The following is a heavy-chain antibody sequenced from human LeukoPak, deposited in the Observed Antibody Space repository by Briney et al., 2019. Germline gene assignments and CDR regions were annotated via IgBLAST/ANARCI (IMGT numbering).Heavy chain of an antibody. D-gene: IGHD2-15*01. Sequence: GGSLRLSCAASLFTFSSYVMHWVRQAPGKGLEWVTLISYDGSNKYYADSVKGRFTISRDNSMNTLYLQMNSLRAGDTAVYYCARDCTGGTCYDAFDIWGQGTMVTVSS. CDR1: LFTFSSYV. CDR3: ARDCTGGTCYDAFDI. J-gene: IGHJ3*02. CDR2: ISYDGSNK. V-gene: IGHV3-30*03.